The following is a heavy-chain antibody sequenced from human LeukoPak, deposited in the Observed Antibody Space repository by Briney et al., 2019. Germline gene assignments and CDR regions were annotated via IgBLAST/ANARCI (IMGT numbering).Heavy chain of an antibody. Sequence: ESGPVLVKPTQTLTLTCTFSGFSLSTSGMRVSWIRQPPGKALEWLARIDWDDDKFYSTSLKTRLTISKDTSKNQVVLTMTDMDPVDTATYYCARISSGSYFLDWGQGTLVTVSS. J-gene: IGHJ4*02. D-gene: IGHD1-26*01. V-gene: IGHV2-70*04. CDR3: ARISSGSYFLD. CDR2: IDWDDDK. CDR1: GFSLSTSGMR.